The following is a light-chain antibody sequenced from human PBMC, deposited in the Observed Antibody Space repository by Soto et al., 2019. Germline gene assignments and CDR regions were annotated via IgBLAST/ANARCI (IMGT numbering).Light chain of an antibody. J-gene: IGKJ2*01. CDR1: QSVSSSY. V-gene: IGKV3-20*01. CDR2: GAS. CDR3: QQYGSSSYT. Sequence: EIVLTQSPGTLSLSPGERATLSCRASQSVSSSYLAWFQQKPGQAPRLLIYGASYRDTGIPDRFSGSGSGTDFTHPISRLEPEDFAVYYCQQYGSSSYTFGQGTRLEIK.